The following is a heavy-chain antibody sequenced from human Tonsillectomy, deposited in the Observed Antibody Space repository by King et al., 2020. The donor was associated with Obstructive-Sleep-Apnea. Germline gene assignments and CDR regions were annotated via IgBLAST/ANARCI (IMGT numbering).Heavy chain of an antibody. V-gene: IGHV4-4*02. J-gene: IGHJ6*02. Sequence: QLQESGPGLVKPSGTLSLTCAVSGGSISSSNWWSWVRQPPGKGLEVIGEIYHSGSTNYNPSLKSRVTIPVDKSKNQFSLKLGSVTAADTAVYYCARDKGGMDVWGQGTTVTVSS. CDR2: IYHSGST. CDR3: ARDKGGMDV. CDR1: GGSISSSNW.